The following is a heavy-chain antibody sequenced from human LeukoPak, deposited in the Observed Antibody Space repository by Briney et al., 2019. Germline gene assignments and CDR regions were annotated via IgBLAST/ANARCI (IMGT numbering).Heavy chain of an antibody. V-gene: IGHV1-2*02. CDR2: INPNSGGT. D-gene: IGHD6-13*01. CDR3: ARDSVVAAAGSDY. Sequence: GASVKVSCKASGYTFTGYYMHWVRQAPGQGLEWMGWINPNSGGTNYAQKFQGRVTMTRDTSISTDYMELSRLRSDDTAVYYCARDSVVAAAGSDYWGQGTLVTVSS. CDR1: GYTFTGYY. J-gene: IGHJ4*02.